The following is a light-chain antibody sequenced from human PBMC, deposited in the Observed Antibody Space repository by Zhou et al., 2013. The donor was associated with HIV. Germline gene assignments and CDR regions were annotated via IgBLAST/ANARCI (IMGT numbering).Light chain of an antibody. Sequence: DTQMTQSPSSLSASVGDRVTITCRASQGINNDLAWFQQKPGQAPRSLIYAVSQYHGGVPSKFSGSGSGTDFTLKISRVEAEDVAVYYCMQATDWPQRTFGQGTKVEIK. J-gene: IGKJ1*01. CDR3: MQATDWPQRT. V-gene: IGKV1-16*02. CDR1: QGINND. CDR2: AVS.